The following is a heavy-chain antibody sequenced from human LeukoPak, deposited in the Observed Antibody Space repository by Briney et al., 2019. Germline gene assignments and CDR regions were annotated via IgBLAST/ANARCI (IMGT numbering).Heavy chain of an antibody. V-gene: IGHV4-34*01. J-gene: IGHJ4*02. CDR2: INHSGST. CDR3: ARRPPRGLVGY. Sequence: PSETLSLTCAVYGGSFSGYYWSWIRQPPGKGPEWIGEINHSGSTNYNPSLKSRVTISVDTSKNQFSLKLSSVTAADTAVYYCARRPPRGLVGYWGQGTLVTVSS. D-gene: IGHD3-10*01. CDR1: GGSFSGYY.